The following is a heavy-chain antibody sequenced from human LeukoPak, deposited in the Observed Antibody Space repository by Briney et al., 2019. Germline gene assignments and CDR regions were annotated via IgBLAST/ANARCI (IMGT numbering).Heavy chain of an antibody. CDR3: ARDVPYYDSGGSPSGYYFDY. V-gene: IGHV4-59*01. D-gene: IGHD3-22*01. CDR2: IYYSGST. CDR1: GGSISSYY. Sequence: SETLSLTCTVSGGSISSYYWSWIRQPPGKGLEWIGYIYYSGSTNYHPSLKSRVTISVDTSKNQFSLKLSSVTAADTAVYYCARDVPYYDSGGSPSGYYFDYWGQGTLVTVSS. J-gene: IGHJ4*02.